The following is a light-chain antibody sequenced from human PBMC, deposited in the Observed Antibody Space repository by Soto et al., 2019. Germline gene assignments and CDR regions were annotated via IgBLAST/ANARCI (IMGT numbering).Light chain of an antibody. CDR3: MQGLQTAWT. V-gene: IGKV2-28*01. CDR2: LGS. CDR1: QILLHSNGYNY. J-gene: IGKJ1*01. Sequence: DIVMTQSPLSLPVTPVDPASISFRSSQILLHSNGYNYLDWYLQKPGQSPQLLIYLGSNRASGVPDRFSGSGSGTDFTLKISRVEAEDVGFYYCMQGLQTAWTFGQGTKVDIK.